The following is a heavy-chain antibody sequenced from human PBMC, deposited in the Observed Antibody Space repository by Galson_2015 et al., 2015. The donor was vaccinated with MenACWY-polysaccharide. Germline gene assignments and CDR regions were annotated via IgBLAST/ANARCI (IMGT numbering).Heavy chain of an antibody. D-gene: IGHD4-23*01. Sequence: SLRLSCATSGFTFSSYAMSWVRQAPGKGLEWVSGISGSGGSTYSADSVKGRFTISRDNSRNTLYLLMNSLRAEDTAFYYCAKDRVAVVTPAYFDCWGQGTLVTVSS. CDR3: AKDRVAVVTPAYFDC. CDR2: ISGSGGST. CDR1: GFTFSSYA. V-gene: IGHV3-23*01. J-gene: IGHJ4*02.